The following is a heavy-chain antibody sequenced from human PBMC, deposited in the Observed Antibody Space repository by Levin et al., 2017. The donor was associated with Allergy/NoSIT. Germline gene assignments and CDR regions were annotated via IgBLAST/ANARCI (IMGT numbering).Heavy chain of an antibody. CDR3: ARGAIAAAGGEKYYYYGMDV. J-gene: IGHJ6*02. CDR2: ISYDGSNK. D-gene: IGHD6-13*01. V-gene: IGHV3-30*04. CDR1: GFTFSSYA. Sequence: GESLKISCAASGFTFSSYAMHWVRQAPGKGLEWVAVISYDGSNKYYADSVKGRFTISRDNSKNTLYLQMNSLRAEDTAVYYCARGAIAAAGGEKYYYYGMDVWGQGTTVTVSS.